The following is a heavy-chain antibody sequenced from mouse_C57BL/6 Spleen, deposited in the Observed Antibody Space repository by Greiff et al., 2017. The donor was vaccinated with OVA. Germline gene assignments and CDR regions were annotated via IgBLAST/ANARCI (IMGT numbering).Heavy chain of an antibody. Sequence: VQLQQSGAELVKPGASVKISCKASGYAFSSYWMNWVKQRPGKGLEWIGQIYPGDGDTNYNGKFKGKATLTADKSSSTAYMQLSSLTSEDSAVYFCARAGYYGSSPYYFDYWGQGTTLTVSS. J-gene: IGHJ2*01. CDR1: GYAFSSYW. CDR3: ARAGYYGSSPYYFDY. CDR2: IYPGDGDT. V-gene: IGHV1-80*01. D-gene: IGHD1-1*01.